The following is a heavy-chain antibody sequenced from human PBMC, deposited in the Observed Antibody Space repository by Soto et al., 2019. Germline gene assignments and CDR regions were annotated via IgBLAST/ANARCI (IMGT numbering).Heavy chain of an antibody. Sequence: QVQVVQSGVEVRRPGSSVKVSCKASGDTFKNCVISWVRQAPGQVLEWMGGIIPLFGTTDVAQRFQGRLTITTDESTTTAYMELSRLRSEDTATYYCAAELGFGKLSVVWGQGTTVIVSS. V-gene: IGHV1-69*01. J-gene: IGHJ6*02. D-gene: IGHD3-10*01. CDR2: IIPLFGTT. CDR3: AAELGFGKLSVV. CDR1: GDTFKNCV.